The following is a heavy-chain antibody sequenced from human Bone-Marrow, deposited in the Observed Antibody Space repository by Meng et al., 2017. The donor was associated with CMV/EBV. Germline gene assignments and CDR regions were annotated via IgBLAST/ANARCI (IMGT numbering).Heavy chain of an antibody. V-gene: IGHV3-30*04. Sequence: GESLKISCAASGFTFSSYAMHWVRQAPGKGLEWVAVISYDGSNKYYAASVKGRFTISRDNSKNTLYLQMNSLRAEDTAVYYCAREDSGRYYVLYYWGQGTLVTVSS. CDR2: ISYDGSNK. CDR3: AREDSGRYYVLYY. D-gene: IGHD1-26*01. CDR1: GFTFSSYA. J-gene: IGHJ4*02.